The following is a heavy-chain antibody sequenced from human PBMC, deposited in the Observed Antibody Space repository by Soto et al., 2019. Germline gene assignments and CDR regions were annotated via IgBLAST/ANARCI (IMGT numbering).Heavy chain of an antibody. CDR3: ARDITVTTGYHYYYYYGMDL. J-gene: IGHJ6*02. V-gene: IGHV3-33*01. Sequence: QVQLVESGGGVVQPGRSLRLSCAASGFTFSSYGMHWVRQAPGKGLEWVAVIWYDGSNKYYADSVKGRFTISRDNSNNTLYLQMNSLRAEDTAVYYCARDITVTTGYHYYYYYGMDLWGQGTTVTVSS. D-gene: IGHD4-17*01. CDR2: IWYDGSNK. CDR1: GFTFSSYG.